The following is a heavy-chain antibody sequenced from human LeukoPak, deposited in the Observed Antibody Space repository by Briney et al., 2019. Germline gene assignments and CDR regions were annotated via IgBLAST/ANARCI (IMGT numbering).Heavy chain of an antibody. J-gene: IGHJ4*02. D-gene: IGHD7-27*01. CDR3: ARGGPTGALDD. Sequence: GGSLRLSCAASGFTFSSYSMNWVRQAPGKGLEWVSYISSGSSTIYYADSVKGRFTISRDNAKNSLFLQMNSLRAEDTALYYCARGGPTGALDDWGQGTLLTVSS. CDR2: ISSGSSTI. V-gene: IGHV3-48*04. CDR1: GFTFSSYS.